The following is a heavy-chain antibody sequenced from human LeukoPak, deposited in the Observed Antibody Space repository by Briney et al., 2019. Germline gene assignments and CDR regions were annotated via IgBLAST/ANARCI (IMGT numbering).Heavy chain of an antibody. Sequence: GASVKVSCKASGGTFSSYAISWVRQAPGQGLEWMGGIIPIFGTANYAQKFQGRVTITADESTSTAYMELSSLRSEDTAVYYCARDGSADIVVVPAAMIPYYYYYGMDVWGQGTTVIVSS. J-gene: IGHJ6*02. CDR3: ARDGSADIVVVPAAMIPYYYYYGMDV. D-gene: IGHD2-2*01. CDR2: IIPIFGTA. V-gene: IGHV1-69*13. CDR1: GGTFSSYA.